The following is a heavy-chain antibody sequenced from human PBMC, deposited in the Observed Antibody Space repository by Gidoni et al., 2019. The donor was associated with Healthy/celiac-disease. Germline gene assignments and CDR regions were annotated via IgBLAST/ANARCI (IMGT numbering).Heavy chain of an antibody. CDR3: ARVKGYYGSGSYGVLDY. Sequence: QVQLQESGPGLVKPSQTLSLTCTVSGGSISSGDYYWSWIRQPPGKGLEWIGYIYYSGSTYYNPSLKSRVTISVDTSKNQFSLKLSSVTAADTAVYYCARVKGYYGSGSYGVLDYWGQGTLVTVSS. V-gene: IGHV4-30-4*01. CDR1: GGSISSGDYY. CDR2: IYYSGST. D-gene: IGHD3-10*01. J-gene: IGHJ4*02.